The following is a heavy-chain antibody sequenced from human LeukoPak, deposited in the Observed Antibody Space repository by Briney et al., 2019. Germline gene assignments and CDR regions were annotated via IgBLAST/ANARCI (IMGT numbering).Heavy chain of an antibody. CDR3: AKDLDCSSTSCYPDY. D-gene: IGHD2-2*01. CDR1: GFTFSSYG. CDR2: ISGSGGST. V-gene: IGHV3-23*01. Sequence: GGSLRLSCAASGFTFSSYGMSWVRQAPGKGLEWVSGISGSGGSTYYADSVKGRFTISRDNSKNTLYLQMNSLRAEDTAVYYCAKDLDCSSTSCYPDYWGQGTLVTVSS. J-gene: IGHJ4*02.